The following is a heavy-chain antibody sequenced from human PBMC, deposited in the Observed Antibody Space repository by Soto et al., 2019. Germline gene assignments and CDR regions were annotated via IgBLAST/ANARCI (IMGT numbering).Heavy chain of an antibody. D-gene: IGHD1-26*01. V-gene: IGHV3-21*01. J-gene: IGHJ4*02. CDR3: ARVPMGATYYFDY. CDR2: ISSSSSYI. Sequence: PGGSLRLSCAASGFTFSSYSMNWVRQAPGKGLEWVSSISSSSSYIYYADSVKGRFTISRDNAKNSLYLQMNSLRAEDTAVYYCARVPMGATYYFDYWGQGTLVTVSS. CDR1: GFTFSSYS.